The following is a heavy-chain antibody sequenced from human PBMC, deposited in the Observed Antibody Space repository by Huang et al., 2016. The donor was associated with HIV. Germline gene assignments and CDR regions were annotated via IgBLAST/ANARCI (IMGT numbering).Heavy chain of an antibody. CDR1: GGSFSGYY. Sequence: QVQLHQWGAGLLKPSETLSLTCAVYGGSFSGYYWSWFRQPPGKGLEGIGEITHSGSTNYNTSLKSRVTISEETSKNQFSLKRGSVTAADTAVYYCARAPHYGSGSYYYWGQGTLVTVSS. CDR2: ITHSGST. CDR3: ARAPHYGSGSYYY. D-gene: IGHD3-10*01. J-gene: IGHJ4*02. V-gene: IGHV4-34*01.